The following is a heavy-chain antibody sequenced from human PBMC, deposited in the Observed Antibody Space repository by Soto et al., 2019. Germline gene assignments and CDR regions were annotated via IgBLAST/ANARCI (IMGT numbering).Heavy chain of an antibody. CDR1: GGSFSGYY. V-gene: IGHV4-34*01. J-gene: IGHJ4*02. D-gene: IGHD3-22*01. CDR3: ARGLRVRRFDY. Sequence: SETLSLTCAVYGGSFSGYYWSWIRQPPGKGLEWIGEINHSGSTNYNPSLKSRVTISVDTSKNQFSLKLSSVTAADTAVYYCARGLRVRRFDYWGQGTLVTVSS. CDR2: INHSGST.